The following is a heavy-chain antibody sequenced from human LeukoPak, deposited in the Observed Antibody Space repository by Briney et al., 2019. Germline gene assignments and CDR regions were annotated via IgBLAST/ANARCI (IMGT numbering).Heavy chain of an antibody. CDR3: ARSNYRSTCPRRDPFDI. CDR2: ISADNGNT. V-gene: IGHV1-18*01. J-gene: IGHJ3*02. Sequence: ASVKVSCEDSGYTYTVYGISCGRQAPGQGLEWMGWISADNGNTYYTQKFQGRVTMTTDTPTSTAYLELRSLGSDDTAVYYCARSNYRSTCPRRDPFDIWGQGTMVTVSS. CDR1: GYTYTVYG. D-gene: IGHD2-2*01.